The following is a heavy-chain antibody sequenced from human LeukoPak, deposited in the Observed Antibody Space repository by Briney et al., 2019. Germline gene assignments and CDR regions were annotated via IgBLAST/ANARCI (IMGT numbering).Heavy chain of an antibody. CDR1: GFTFSSYG. V-gene: IGHV3-30*18. CDR2: ISYDGSNK. J-gene: IGHJ6*02. Sequence: GGSLRLSCAASGFTFSSYGMHWVRQAPGKGLEWVAVISYDGSNKYYADSVKGRFTISRDNSKNTLYLQMNSLRAEDTAVYYCAKADSDSSGYYYGMDVWGQGTTVTVSS. CDR3: AKADSDSSGYYYGMDV. D-gene: IGHD3-22*01.